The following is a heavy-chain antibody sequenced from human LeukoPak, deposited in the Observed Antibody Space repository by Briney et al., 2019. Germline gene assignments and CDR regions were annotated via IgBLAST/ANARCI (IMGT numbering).Heavy chain of an antibody. D-gene: IGHD3-3*01. CDR3: ARTTIFGVVRVVGWFDP. CDR2: IYYSGST. V-gene: IGHV4-39*01. CDR1: GGSINSSSYY. J-gene: IGHJ5*02. Sequence: SETLSLTCSVSGGSINSSSYYWGWIRQPPGKGLEWIGSIYYSGSTYYKPSLKRRVTISVDTSKNQFSLKLSSVTAADTAVYYCARTTIFGVVRVVGWFDPWGQGTLVTVSS.